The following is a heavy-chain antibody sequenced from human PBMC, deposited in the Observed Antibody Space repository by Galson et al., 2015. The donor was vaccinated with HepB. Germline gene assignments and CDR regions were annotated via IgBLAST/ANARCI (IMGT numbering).Heavy chain of an antibody. D-gene: IGHD3-10*01. CDR2: ISGSGGST. CDR1: GFTFSSYA. J-gene: IGHJ4*02. V-gene: IGHV3-23*01. CDR3: AKGKGWFGEYKPF. Sequence: SLRLSCAASGFTFSSYAMSWVRQAPGKGLEWVSAISGSGGSTYYADSVKGRFTISRDNSKNTLYLQMNSLRAEDTAVYYCAKGKGWFGEYKPFWGQGTLVTVSS.